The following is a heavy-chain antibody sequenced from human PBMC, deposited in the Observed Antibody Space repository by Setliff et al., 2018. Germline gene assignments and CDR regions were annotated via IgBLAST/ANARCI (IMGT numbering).Heavy chain of an antibody. J-gene: IGHJ4*02. D-gene: IGHD3-22*01. CDR1: GYTFTGYS. CDR2: ITPNSGGT. CDR3: ARVGVPSGYWYYLDY. Sequence: ASVKVSCKASGYTFTGYSIHWVRQAPGQGLEWMGWITPNSGGTNYAQKFKGRVTMTRDTSIATVHMELRRLTSDDTAIYYCARVGVPSGYWYYLDYWGQGTQVTVSS. V-gene: IGHV1-2*02.